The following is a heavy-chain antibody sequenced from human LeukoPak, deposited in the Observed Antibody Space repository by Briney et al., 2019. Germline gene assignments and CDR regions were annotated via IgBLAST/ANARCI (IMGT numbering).Heavy chain of an antibody. Sequence: GGSLRLSCAASGFTFSVYPMHWVRQAPGKGLEWVAVISYDGSNKYYADSVKGQFTISRDNSKNTLYLQMNSLRAEDTAVYYCARSRGSYDSSGYYHFDYWGQGTLVTVSS. CDR1: GFTFSVYP. D-gene: IGHD3-22*01. CDR2: ISYDGSNK. CDR3: ARSRGSYDSSGYYHFDY. J-gene: IGHJ4*02. V-gene: IGHV3-30-3*01.